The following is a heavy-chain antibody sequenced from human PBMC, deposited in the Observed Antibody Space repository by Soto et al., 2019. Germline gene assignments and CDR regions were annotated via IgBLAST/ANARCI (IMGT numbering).Heavy chain of an antibody. CDR2: VYRSGST. Sequence: SETLSLTCRVSGASVNSETHFWSWIRQAPGKGLEWIGYVYRSGSTNYNPSLKSRVTISVDKSKNQFSLKLSSVTAADTAVYYCAREWADYYGSGGGGSIDYWGQGTLVTVSS. CDR3: AREWADYYGSGGGGSIDY. J-gene: IGHJ4*02. CDR1: GASVNSETHF. V-gene: IGHV4-61*01. D-gene: IGHD3-10*01.